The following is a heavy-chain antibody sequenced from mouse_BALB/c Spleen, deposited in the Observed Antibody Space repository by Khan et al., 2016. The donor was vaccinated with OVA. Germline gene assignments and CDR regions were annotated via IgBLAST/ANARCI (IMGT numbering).Heavy chain of an antibody. CDR2: ISYSGFT. CDR3: ARGNYYGYYFDY. D-gene: IGHD1-1*01. V-gene: IGHV3-2*02. J-gene: IGHJ2*01. Sequence: EVQLQESGPGLVKPSQSLSLTCTVTGYSITSGYAWNWIRQFPGNKLEWMGYISYSGFTSYTPSFKSRISITRDTSKNQFFLQLNSVTTEDTATDCCARGNYYGYYFDYWGQGTTLTVSS. CDR1: GYSITSGYA.